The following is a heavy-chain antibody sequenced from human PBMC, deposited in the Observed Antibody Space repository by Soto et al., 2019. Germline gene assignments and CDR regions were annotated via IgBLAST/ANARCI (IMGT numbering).Heavy chain of an antibody. D-gene: IGHD2-15*01. Sequence: QVQLVQSGAEVKKPGASVKVSCKASGHTFTTHGISWVRQAPGQGLEWMGWVSGDNGHTNYAQSLQGRVTMTTDTSTNTAYMELRSLRSDDTAVYYCARDLGYCRSGTCYREWFDPWVQGTLVTVSS. V-gene: IGHV1-18*01. J-gene: IGHJ5*02. CDR1: GHTFTTHG. CDR2: VSGDNGHT. CDR3: ARDLGYCRSGTCYREWFDP.